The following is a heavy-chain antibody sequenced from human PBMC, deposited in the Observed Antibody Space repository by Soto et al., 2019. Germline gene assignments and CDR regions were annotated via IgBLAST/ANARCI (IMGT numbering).Heavy chain of an antibody. CDR2: IYNDGTYS. CDR1: GFIFKMYW. J-gene: IGHJ4*02. Sequence: GGSLRLSCAASGFIFKMYWMHWARQSPGKGLVWISRIYNDGTYSDYADSVRGRFTISRDNVNDTLYLQMNNLRAEDSGLYYCTRGPRPISTGTGAYWGQGTQVTVS. CDR3: TRGPRPISTGTGAY. D-gene: IGHD3-10*01. V-gene: IGHV3-74*01.